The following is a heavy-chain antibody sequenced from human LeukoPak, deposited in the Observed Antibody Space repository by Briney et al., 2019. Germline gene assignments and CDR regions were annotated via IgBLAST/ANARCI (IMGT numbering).Heavy chain of an antibody. V-gene: IGHV4-39*07. CDR3: ARAVVNTPFPFDY. CDR2: IYHSGST. J-gene: IGHJ4*02. CDR1: GGSISRSSYY. Sequence: WETLSLTCTVSGGSISRSSYYWGWIRQPPGKGLEWFGSIYHSGSTYYNPSLKSRVTISVDTSKNQFSLKLSSVTAADTAVYYCARAVVNTPFPFDYWGQGTLVTVSS. D-gene: IGHD2/OR15-2a*01.